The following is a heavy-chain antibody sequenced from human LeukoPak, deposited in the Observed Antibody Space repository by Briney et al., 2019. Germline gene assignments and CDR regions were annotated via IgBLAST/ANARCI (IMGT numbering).Heavy chain of an antibody. CDR1: GGTFSSYA. CDR2: IIPILGIA. V-gene: IGHV1-69*04. J-gene: IGHJ4*02. D-gene: IGHD3-22*01. Sequence: GASVKVSCKASGGTFSSYAISWVRQAPGQGLEWMGRIIPILGIANYAQKFQGRVTITADKSTSTAYMELSSLRSEDTAVYYCTTDPIVVAYFDYWGQGTLVTVSS. CDR3: TTDPIVVAYFDY.